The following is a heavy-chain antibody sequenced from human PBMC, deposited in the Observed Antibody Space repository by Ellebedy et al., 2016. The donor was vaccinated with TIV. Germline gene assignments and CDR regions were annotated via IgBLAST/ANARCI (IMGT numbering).Heavy chain of an antibody. Sequence: ASVKVSCKASGGTFSSYAISWVRQAPGQGLEWMGGIIPIFGTANYAQKFQGRVTITADESTSTAYMELRSLRSDDTAVYYCARDLDCSDGSCYIRYFDYWGQGTLVTVSS. D-gene: IGHD2-15*01. V-gene: IGHV1-69*13. CDR1: GGTFSSYA. CDR3: ARDLDCSDGSCYIRYFDY. J-gene: IGHJ4*02. CDR2: IIPIFGTA.